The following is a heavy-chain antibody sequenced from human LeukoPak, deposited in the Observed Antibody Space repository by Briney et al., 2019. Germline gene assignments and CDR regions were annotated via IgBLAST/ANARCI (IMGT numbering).Heavy chain of an antibody. Sequence: PGGSLRFSCVGSGFTFSGNSMNWVRQAPGRGLEWVSHISASSTIIHYADSVKGRVTISRDNAKNSVFLQMNRLRVEDTAVYYCTTSRHSSSWYYNDYWGQGILVTVS. CDR3: TTSRHSSSWYYNDY. J-gene: IGHJ4*02. CDR1: GFTFSGNS. D-gene: IGHD6-13*01. V-gene: IGHV3-48*01. CDR2: ISASSTII.